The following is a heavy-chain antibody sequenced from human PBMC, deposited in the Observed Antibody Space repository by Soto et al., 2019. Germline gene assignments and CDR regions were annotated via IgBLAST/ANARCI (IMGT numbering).Heavy chain of an antibody. CDR1: GGSISSYY. D-gene: IGHD6-13*01. V-gene: IGHV4-59*01. CDR2: IYYSGST. J-gene: IGHJ4*02. CDR3: ARAGSIAAAGSRGLNY. Sequence: QVQLQESGPGLVKPSETLSLTCTVSGGSISSYYWSWIRQPPGKGLEWIGYIYYSGSTNYNPPLTGRVTISVDTSKNPFSLRLRSVTTADTAVYYCARAGSIAAAGSRGLNYWGQGTLVTVSA.